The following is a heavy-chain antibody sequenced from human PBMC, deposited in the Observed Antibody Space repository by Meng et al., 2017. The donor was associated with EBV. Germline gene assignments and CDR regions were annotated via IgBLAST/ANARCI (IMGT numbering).Heavy chain of an antibody. CDR3: AKSSSSTPGVVDS. CDR2: IYYGGTT. CDR1: GASVSGGTFH. V-gene: IGHV4-61*01. D-gene: IGHD2-2*01. Sequence: QAQLQEPGPGPVQPSATLSLTCTVPGASVSGGTFHWSWIRQPPGKELQWIGYIYYGGTTIYNPSLKSRVTIFLDTSRNQFSLGLRSVTTADTAVYYCAKSSSSTPGVVDSWGQGTLVTVSS. J-gene: IGHJ4*02.